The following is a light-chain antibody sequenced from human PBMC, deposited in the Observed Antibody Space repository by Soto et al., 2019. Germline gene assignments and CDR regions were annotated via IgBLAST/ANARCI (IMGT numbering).Light chain of an antibody. Sequence: QYALTQPASVSGSPGQSITISCTGTSSDVGGYNYVSWYQQHPGKAPKLMIYEVSNRPSGVSNRFSGSKSGNTASLTISGLQAEDEADYYCSSYTISSTLVFGTGTKLTVL. J-gene: IGLJ1*01. CDR3: SSYTISSTLV. V-gene: IGLV2-14*01. CDR1: SSDVGGYNY. CDR2: EVS.